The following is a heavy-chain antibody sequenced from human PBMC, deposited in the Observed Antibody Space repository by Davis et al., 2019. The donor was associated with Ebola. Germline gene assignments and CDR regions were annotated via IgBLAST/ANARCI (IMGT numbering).Heavy chain of an antibody. CDR3: ARDFRGSCNGPSCPYYYDYGMDV. Sequence: PGRSLTPSCPASGFTATSYYMSWVRQAPGKGPEWVSIIYSDGSTYYADSVKGRFTISRDNAKNSLSLQMNTLRDEDTAVYYCARDFRGSCNGPSCPYYYDYGMDVWGQGTTVTVS. J-gene: IGHJ6*02. V-gene: IGHV3-53*01. D-gene: IGHD2-2*01. CDR2: IYSDGST. CDR1: GFTATSYY.